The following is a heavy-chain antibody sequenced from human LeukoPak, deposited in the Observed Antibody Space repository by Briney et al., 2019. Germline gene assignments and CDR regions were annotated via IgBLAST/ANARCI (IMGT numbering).Heavy chain of an antibody. J-gene: IGHJ5*02. Sequence: SQTLSLTCAIFGDSVSSTDAGWTWIRRSPSRGLEWLGRIYYRSKWYIDYAPSVQGRITINPDTSKNQISLQLNSVTHGDTAIYYCARGGLVRGVLHWLDPWDQGTLVTVSS. CDR3: ARGGLVRGVLHWLDP. CDR2: IYYRSKWYI. CDR1: GDSVSSTDAG. D-gene: IGHD3-10*01. V-gene: IGHV6-1*01.